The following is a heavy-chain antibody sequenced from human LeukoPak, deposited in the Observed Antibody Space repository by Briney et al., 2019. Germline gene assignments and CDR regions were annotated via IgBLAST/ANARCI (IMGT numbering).Heavy chain of an antibody. D-gene: IGHD5-24*01. Sequence: PSETLSLTCAVSGDFISSSNWWSWVRQPPGKGLEWIGEMYHSGSTNYNPSLKSRVTISLDKSKNQFSLKLSSVTAADTAVYYCARDPRDGYAFDCWGQGTPGHRLL. V-gene: IGHV4-4*02. J-gene: IGHJ4*02. CDR3: ARDPRDGYAFDC. CDR1: GDFISSSNW. CDR2: MYHSGST.